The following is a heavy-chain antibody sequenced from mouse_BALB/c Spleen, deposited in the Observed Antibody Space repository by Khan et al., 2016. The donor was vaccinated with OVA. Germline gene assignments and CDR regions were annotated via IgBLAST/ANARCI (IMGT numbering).Heavy chain of an antibody. J-gene: IGHJ2*01. V-gene: IGHV6-6*02. CDR1: GFTFSNYW. Sequence: EVQLQESGGGLVQPGGSIKLSCVASGFTFSNYWMNWVRQSPEKGLEWVGEIRSKSDDYVTDYAVSVKGRFTISRDDSKSSVYLQMNDLSADDTGSYYCCILLWGQGTTLTVSS. CDR2: IRSKSDDYVT. CDR3: CILL.